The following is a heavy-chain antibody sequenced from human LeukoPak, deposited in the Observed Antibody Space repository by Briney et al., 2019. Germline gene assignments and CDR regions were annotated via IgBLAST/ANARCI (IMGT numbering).Heavy chain of an antibody. J-gene: IGHJ4*02. V-gene: IGHV4-34*01. D-gene: IGHD3-16*01. CDR1: GGSFSGYY. CDR2: INHSGST. Sequence: SETLSLTCAVYGGSFSGYYWSWIRQPPGKGLEWIGEINHSGSTNYNPSLKSRVTISVDTSKNQFSLKLSSVTAADTAVYYCARLWDDFDYWGQGTLVTVSS. CDR3: ARLWDDFDY.